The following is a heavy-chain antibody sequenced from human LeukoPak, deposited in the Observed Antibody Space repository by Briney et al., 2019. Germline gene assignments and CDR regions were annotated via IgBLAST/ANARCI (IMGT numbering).Heavy chain of an antibody. J-gene: IGHJ4*02. CDR1: GFTVSSNY. CDR3: AAGYSSSFDY. CDR2: ISGSGGST. V-gene: IGHV3-23*01. D-gene: IGHD6-13*01. Sequence: GGSLRLSCAASGFTVSSNYMSWVRQAPGKGLEWVSAISGSGGSTYYADSVKGRFTISRDNSKNTLYLQMNSLRAEDTAVYYCAAGYSSSFDYWGQGTLVTVSS.